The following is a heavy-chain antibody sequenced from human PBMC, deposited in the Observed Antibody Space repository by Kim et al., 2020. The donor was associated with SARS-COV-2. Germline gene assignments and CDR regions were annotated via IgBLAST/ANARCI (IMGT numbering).Heavy chain of an antibody. CDR2: ST. J-gene: IGHJ4*02. D-gene: IGHD5-18*01. Sequence: STYYNPSLKSRVTISVDTSKNQFSLKLSSVTAADTAVYYCARGWTAMVDYWGQGTLVTVSS. V-gene: IGHV4-31*02. CDR3: ARGWTAMVDY.